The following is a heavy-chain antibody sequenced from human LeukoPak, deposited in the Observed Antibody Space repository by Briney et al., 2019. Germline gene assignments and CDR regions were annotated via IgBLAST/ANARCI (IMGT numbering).Heavy chain of an antibody. CDR3: ARGAFHCIGGSCYPTPFDY. J-gene: IGHJ4*02. CDR2: IIPIFGTA. V-gene: IGHV1-69*13. D-gene: IGHD2-15*01. CDR1: GGTFSSYA. Sequence: GASVKVSCKASGGTFSSYAISWVRQAPGQGLEWMGGIIPIFGTANYAQKFQGRVTITADESTSTAYMELSSLRSEDTAVYYCARGAFHCIGGSCYPTPFDYWGQGTLVTVPS.